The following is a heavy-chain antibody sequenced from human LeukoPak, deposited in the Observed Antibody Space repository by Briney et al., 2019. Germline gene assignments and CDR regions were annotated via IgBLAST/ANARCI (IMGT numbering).Heavy chain of an antibody. J-gene: IGHJ3*02. V-gene: IGHV5-51*01. CDR1: GYSFTSYW. CDR2: IYPDDSDT. CDR3: TTSWLRAFDI. Sequence: GESLKISCKGSGYSFTSYWIAWVRQMPGKGPEWMGIIYPDDSDTRYSTSFQGQVSISADKSISTAYLQWSSLKASNTAMYYCTTSWLRAFDIWGQGKMVIVS. D-gene: IGHD5-12*01.